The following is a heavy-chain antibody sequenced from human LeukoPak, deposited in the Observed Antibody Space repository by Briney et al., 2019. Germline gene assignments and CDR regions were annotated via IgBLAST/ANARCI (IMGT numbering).Heavy chain of an antibody. V-gene: IGHV3-33*01. D-gene: IGHD2-15*01. J-gene: IGHJ4*02. CDR1: GFTSSSYG. Sequence: GGSLRLSCAASGFTSSSYGMHWVRQAPGKGLEWVAAIWYDGSIQYYADSVKGRFTISRDNSKNTLYLQMDSLRAEDTAVYYCARAGYCSGGSCYGSDYWGQGTLVSVSS. CDR3: ARAGYCSGGSCYGSDY. CDR2: IWYDGSIQ.